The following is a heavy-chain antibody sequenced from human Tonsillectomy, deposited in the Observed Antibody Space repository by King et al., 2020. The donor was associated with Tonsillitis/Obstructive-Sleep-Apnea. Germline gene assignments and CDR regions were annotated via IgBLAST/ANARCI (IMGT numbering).Heavy chain of an antibody. CDR1: GFTFSNYW. CDR3: ARTQGYFDY. Sequence: VQLVESGGGLVQPGGSLRLSCAASGFTFSNYWMHWVRQAPGKGLVWVSRINTDGSSTNHAESAKGRFTISRDNAKNTVYLQMSNLRAEDTAVYYCARTQGYFDYWGQGTLVTVSS. J-gene: IGHJ4*02. CDR2: INTDGSST. V-gene: IGHV3-74*01.